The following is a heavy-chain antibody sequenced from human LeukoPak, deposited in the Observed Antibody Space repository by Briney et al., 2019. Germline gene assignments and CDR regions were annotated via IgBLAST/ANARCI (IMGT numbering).Heavy chain of an antibody. CDR2: IYYSGST. D-gene: IGHD2-2*01. CDR1: GGSISSYY. Sequence: SETLSLTCTVSGGSISSYYWSRIRQPPGKGLEWIGYIYYSGSTNYNPSLKSRVTISVDTSKNQFSLKLSSVTAADTAAYYCAGGYCSSTSCYGYYYYGMDVWGKGTTVTVSS. CDR3: AGGYCSSTSCYGYYYYGMDV. V-gene: IGHV4-59*01. J-gene: IGHJ6*04.